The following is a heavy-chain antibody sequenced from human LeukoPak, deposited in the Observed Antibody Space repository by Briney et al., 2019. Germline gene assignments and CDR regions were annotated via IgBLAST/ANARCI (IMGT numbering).Heavy chain of an antibody. CDR2: ISPYNGNK. D-gene: IGHD1-26*01. CDR3: ARDRGGTYRDDTFDI. J-gene: IGHJ3*02. CDR1: GYTFSSYG. V-gene: IGHV1-18*01. Sequence: ASVKVSCKASGYTFSSYGISWVRQAPGQGLEWMGWISPYNGNKNYAQKVQGRVTMTTDTSTSTVYTDLRSLRSDDTAVYYCARDRGGTYRDDTFDIWGQGTMVTVSS.